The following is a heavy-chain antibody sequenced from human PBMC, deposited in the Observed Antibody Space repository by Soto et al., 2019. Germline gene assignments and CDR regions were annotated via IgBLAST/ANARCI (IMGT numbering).Heavy chain of an antibody. CDR3: ARGRPMLGAKTFFDY. CDR2: ISYSGTT. V-gene: IGHV4-31*03. D-gene: IGHD1-26*01. CDR1: GDSVSSGRDF. J-gene: IGHJ4*02. Sequence: SETLSLTCKASGDSVSSGRDFWSWIRQHPGMALEWIGYISYSGTTYYTPSLRSRVSISIDTSQNQFSLRLDSVTAADTAVYYCARGRPMLGAKTFFDYWGQGTQVTVSS.